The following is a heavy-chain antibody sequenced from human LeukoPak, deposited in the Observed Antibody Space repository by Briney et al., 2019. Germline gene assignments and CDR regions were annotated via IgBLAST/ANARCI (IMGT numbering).Heavy chain of an antibody. Sequence: GGSLRLSCAASGFTFSSYGMHWVRQAPGKGLEWVAVISYDGSNKYYADSVKGRFTISRDNSKNTLYLQINSVRAEDTAVYYCARAYSSSWYDFWGQGTLVTVSS. J-gene: IGHJ5*01. CDR3: ARAYSSSWYDF. CDR1: GFTFSSYG. V-gene: IGHV3-30*03. D-gene: IGHD6-13*01. CDR2: ISYDGSNK.